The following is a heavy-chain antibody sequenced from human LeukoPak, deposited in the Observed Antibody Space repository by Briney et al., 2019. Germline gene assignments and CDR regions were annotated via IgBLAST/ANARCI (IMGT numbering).Heavy chain of an antibody. CDR3: ARGYSSHDAFDI. V-gene: IGHV3-13*01. CDR2: IGTAGDT. CDR1: GFTFSSYD. Sequence: PGGSLRLSCAASGFTFSSYDMHWVRQATGKGLEWVSAIGTAGDTYYLGSVKGRFTISRENAKNSLYLQMNSLRAGDTAVYYCARGYSSHDAFDIWGQGTMVTVSS. D-gene: IGHD6-13*01. J-gene: IGHJ3*02.